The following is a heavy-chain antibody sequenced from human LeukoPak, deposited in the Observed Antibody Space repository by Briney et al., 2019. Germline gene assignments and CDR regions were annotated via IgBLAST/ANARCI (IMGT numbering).Heavy chain of an antibody. CDR3: ARPDCSGGSCYSGYFDY. D-gene: IGHD2-15*01. Sequence: ASVKVSCKASGYTFTSYYMHWVRQAPGQGLEWMGIINPSGGSTSYAQKFQGRVTMTRDTSTSTVYMELSSLGSEDTAVYYCARPDCSGGSCYSGYFDYWGQGTLVTVSS. CDR1: GYTFTSYY. J-gene: IGHJ4*02. V-gene: IGHV1-46*01. CDR2: INPSGGST.